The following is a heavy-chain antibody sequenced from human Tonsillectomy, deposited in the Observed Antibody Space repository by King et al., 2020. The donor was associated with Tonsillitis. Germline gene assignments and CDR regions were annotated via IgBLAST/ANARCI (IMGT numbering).Heavy chain of an antibody. Sequence: VQLQESGPGVVRPSDTLSLTCTVSGGSISSSDHYWAWIRQPPGQGLEWIGYMYYSGTIFYNPSLKSRITISGGTSENRFSLKLSSVTAADTAVYFCTRPVSGSFDYWGQGALVTVSS. V-gene: IGHV4-39*01. CDR3: TRPVSGSFDY. CDR2: MYYSGTI. CDR1: GGSISSSDHY. D-gene: IGHD1-26*01. J-gene: IGHJ4*02.